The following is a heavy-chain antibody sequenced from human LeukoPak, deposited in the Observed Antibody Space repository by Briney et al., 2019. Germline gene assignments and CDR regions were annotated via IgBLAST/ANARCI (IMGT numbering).Heavy chain of an antibody. CDR2: IYYRGST. J-gene: IGHJ4*02. Sequence: PSETLSLTCTVSGGSISSGSYYWSWIRQSPGKGLEWIAYIYYRGSTNYNPSLKSRVTISVDTSKNQFSLKLSSVTAADTAVYYCARGDYGGYSGPLDYWGQGTLVTVSS. CDR1: GGSISSGSYY. V-gene: IGHV4-61*01. CDR3: ARGDYGGYSGPLDY. D-gene: IGHD4-23*01.